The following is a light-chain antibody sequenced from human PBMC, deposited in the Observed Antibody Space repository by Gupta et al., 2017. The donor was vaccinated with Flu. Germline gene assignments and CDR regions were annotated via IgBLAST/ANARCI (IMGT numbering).Light chain of an antibody. Sequence: PGKLSVYQGERATLSCRARQSVSSKLAWYQHKRGQAPRLLIYGASTRASGIPARFSGSGSGTEFTLTISSLQSEDCAVYHCQQDNDWPLSFGGGTKVEIK. CDR1: QSVSSK. CDR3: QQDNDWPLS. V-gene: IGKV3-15*01. J-gene: IGKJ4*01. CDR2: GAS.